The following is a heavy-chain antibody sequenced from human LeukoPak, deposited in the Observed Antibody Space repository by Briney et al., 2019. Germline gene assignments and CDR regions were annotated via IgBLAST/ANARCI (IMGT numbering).Heavy chain of an antibody. D-gene: IGHD4-11*01. CDR2: IYSGGST. CDR3: ARLNGYSNWFFDY. V-gene: IGHV3-53*01. Sequence: PGGSLRLSCAASGFTVSSNYMSWVRQAPGKGLEWVSVIYSGGSTYYADSVMARFTISRDNSKNTLYLQMNSLRAEDTAVYYCARLNGYSNWFFDYWGQGTLVTVSS. CDR1: GFTVSSNY. J-gene: IGHJ4*02.